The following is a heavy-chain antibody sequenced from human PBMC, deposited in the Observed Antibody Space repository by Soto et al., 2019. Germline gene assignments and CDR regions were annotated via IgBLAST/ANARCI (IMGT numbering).Heavy chain of an antibody. CDR2: ISGSGGST. CDR3: ARRGSGSYYDY. D-gene: IGHD1-26*01. V-gene: IGHV3-23*01. Sequence: EVQLLESGGGLVQPGGSLRLSCAASGFTFSSYAMRWVRQAPVKGLEWVAAISGSGGSTYYAVSVKGRFTISRDNSKNTLYLQMNSLRAEDTAVYYWARRGSGSYYDYWGQGTLVNVSS. J-gene: IGHJ4*02. CDR1: GFTFSSYA.